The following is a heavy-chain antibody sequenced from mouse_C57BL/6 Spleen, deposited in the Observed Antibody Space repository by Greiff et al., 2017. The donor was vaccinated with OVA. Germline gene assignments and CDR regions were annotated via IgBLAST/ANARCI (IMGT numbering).Heavy chain of an antibody. CDR2: FYPGSGSI. CDR3: ARHGRDYYGSSIYAMDY. J-gene: IGHJ4*01. CDR1: GYTFTEYT. D-gene: IGHD1-1*01. Sequence: QVHVKQSGAELVKPGASVKLSCKASGYTFTEYTIHWVKQRSGQGLEWIGWFYPGSGSIKYNEKFKDKATLTADKSSSTVYMELSRLTSEDSAVYFCARHGRDYYGSSIYAMDYWGQGTSVTVSS. V-gene: IGHV1-62-2*01.